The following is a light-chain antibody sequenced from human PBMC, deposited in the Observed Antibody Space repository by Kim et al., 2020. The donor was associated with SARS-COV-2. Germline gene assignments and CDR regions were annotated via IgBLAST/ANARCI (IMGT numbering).Light chain of an antibody. J-gene: IGLJ2*01. Sequence: VGFGQTGRITRQGDSLRSYYATWYQKKRGKAPILDNYGKNTQPSGIPARVSGARSGNAAALTTTGNEAGDEADDYCTYRNSNDNVVFGGGTQLSVL. V-gene: IGLV3-19*01. CDR1: SLRSYY. CDR3: TYRNSNDNVV. CDR2: GKN.